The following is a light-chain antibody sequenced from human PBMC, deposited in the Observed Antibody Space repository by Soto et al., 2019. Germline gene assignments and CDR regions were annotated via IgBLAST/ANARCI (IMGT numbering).Light chain of an antibody. CDR1: ISDVVVYNC. Sequence: QSVLTQPASVSGSPGQSITVSFTGTISDVVVYNCVSVDQQDPVKAPKLMVFDVVNGPSLLWDRFAVADSGYTSSLTISWLKAEDEADYYCISYTSSSTYVFGTGTKVAVL. V-gene: IGLV2-14*03. CDR2: DVV. J-gene: IGLJ1*01. CDR3: ISYTSSSTYV.